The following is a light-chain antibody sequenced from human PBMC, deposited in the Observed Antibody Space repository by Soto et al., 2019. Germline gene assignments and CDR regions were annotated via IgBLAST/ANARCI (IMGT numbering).Light chain of an antibody. V-gene: IGKV1-33*01. Sequence: DIQMTQSPSSLSASVGDRVTITCQASQDISNYLNWYQQKPGKAPKLLIYDASNLETRVPSRFSGSGSVTDFTFTISSLQPEDIAAYYYQQYDNPPPITFGQGTQLEIK. CDR2: DAS. CDR3: QQYDNPPPIT. CDR1: QDISNY. J-gene: IGKJ5*01.